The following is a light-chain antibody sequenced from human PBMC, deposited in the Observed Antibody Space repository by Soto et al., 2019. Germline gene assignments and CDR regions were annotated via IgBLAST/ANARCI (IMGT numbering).Light chain of an antibody. V-gene: IGKV4-1*01. Sequence: DIVMTQSPDSLAVSLGERATINCKSSQSIFYSSNNKNYLTWYQQKPGQPPKLLIYCASTRESGVPDRFSGSGPGTDFSLTISSLQAEDVAVYYCQQYYSTPWTFGQGTK. CDR3: QQYYSTPWT. CDR2: CAS. J-gene: IGKJ1*01. CDR1: QSIFYSSNNKNY.